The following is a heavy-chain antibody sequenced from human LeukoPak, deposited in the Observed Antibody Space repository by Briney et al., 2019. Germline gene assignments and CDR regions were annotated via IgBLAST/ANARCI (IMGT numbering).Heavy chain of an antibody. J-gene: IGHJ3*01. Sequence: PGGSLRLSCAASGFTFNKYAMSWVRQAPGKGLEWVSAISSSGGSTDYADSVKGRFTISRDNSKNTVYLQMNSLRAEDTAVYYCAKVVGKYDSSGYSYAFDFWGQGTMVTVSS. D-gene: IGHD3-22*01. CDR3: AKVVGKYDSSGYSYAFDF. CDR2: ISSSGGST. CDR1: GFTFNKYA. V-gene: IGHV3-23*01.